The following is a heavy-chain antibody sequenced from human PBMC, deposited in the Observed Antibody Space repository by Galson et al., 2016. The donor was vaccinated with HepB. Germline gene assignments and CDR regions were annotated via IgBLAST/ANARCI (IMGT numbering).Heavy chain of an antibody. D-gene: IGHD2/OR15-2a*01. CDR2: MHHSGKS. Sequence: SETLSLTCGVSGVSISSVHWWNWVRQPPGKGLEWIGEMHHSGKSNYNPSLNSRVTISVDKSKNQFSLMLSSVTAADTAMSSWASTSTFRVDYWGQGTLVTVSS. CDR3: ASTSTFRVDY. V-gene: IGHV4/OR15-8*02. J-gene: IGHJ4*02. CDR1: GVSISSVHW.